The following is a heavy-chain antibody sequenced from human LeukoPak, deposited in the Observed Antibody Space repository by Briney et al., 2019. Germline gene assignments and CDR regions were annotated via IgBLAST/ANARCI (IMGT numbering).Heavy chain of an antibody. Sequence: ASVKVSCKASGYTFTSYGISWVRQAPGQGLEWMGWISAYNGNTNYAQKLQGRVTMTTDTSTSTAYMELRSLRSDDTAVYYCALGIVVVPAPLGAYYYYGMDVWGQGTTVTVSS. D-gene: IGHD2-2*03. CDR2: ISAYNGNT. V-gene: IGHV1-18*01. CDR3: ALGIVVVPAPLGAYYYYGMDV. CDR1: GYTFTSYG. J-gene: IGHJ6*02.